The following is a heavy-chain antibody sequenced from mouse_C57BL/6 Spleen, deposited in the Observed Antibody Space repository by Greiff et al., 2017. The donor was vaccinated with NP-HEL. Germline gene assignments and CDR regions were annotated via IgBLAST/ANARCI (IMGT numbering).Heavy chain of an antibody. CDR1: GFTFTDYY. J-gene: IGHJ1*03. CDR2: IRNKANGYTT. V-gene: IGHV7-3*01. CDR3: ARYSYYAWYFDV. D-gene: IGHD1-1*01. Sequence: EVKVEESGGGLVQPGGSLSLSCAASGFTFTDYYMSWVRQPPGKALEWLGFIRNKANGYTTEYSASVKGRFTISRDNSQSILYLQMNAMRAEDSATYYCARYSYYAWYFDVWGTGTTVTVSS.